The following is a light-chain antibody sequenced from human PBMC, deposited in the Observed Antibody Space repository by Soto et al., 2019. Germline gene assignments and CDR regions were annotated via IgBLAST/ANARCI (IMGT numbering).Light chain of an antibody. CDR3: SSYTSSSTL. CDR2: IND. CDR1: SSNIGDNP. V-gene: IGLV1-44*01. J-gene: IGLJ1*01. Sequence: QSVLTQPPSASGTPGQTVTISCSGSSSNIGDNPVNWYQQLPGAAPKLLIYINDQRPSGVPDRFSGSKSGTSASLAISGLQPEDEADYYCSSYTSSSTLFGTGTKVTVL.